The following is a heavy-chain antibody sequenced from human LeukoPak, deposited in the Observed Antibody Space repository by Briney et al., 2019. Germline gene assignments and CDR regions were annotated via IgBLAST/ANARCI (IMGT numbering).Heavy chain of an antibody. J-gene: IGHJ4*02. V-gene: IGHV3-23*01. D-gene: IGHD4-23*01. Sequence: GGSLRLSCAASGFTFSNYAMSWVRQAPGKGLEWVSAISGNGGSTYYTDSVKGRFTISRDNSKNTLYLQMNSLRAEDTAVYYCAKISPYGGNSAWGQGTLVTVSS. CDR2: ISGNGGST. CDR1: GFTFSNYA. CDR3: AKISPYGGNSA.